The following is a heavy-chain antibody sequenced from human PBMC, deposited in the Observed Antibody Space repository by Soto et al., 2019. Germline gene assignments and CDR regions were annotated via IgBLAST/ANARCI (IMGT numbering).Heavy chain of an antibody. J-gene: IGHJ5*02. CDR1: GGSISSSSYY. CDR3: ARARVTIFGVVTPLYNWFDP. Sequence: SETLSLTCTVSGGSISSSSYYWGWIRQPPGKGLEWIGNIYYSGSTYYNPSLKSRVTISVDTSKNQFSLKLSSVTAADTAVYYCARARVTIFGVVTPLYNWFDPWGQGTLVTVSS. V-gene: IGHV4-39*07. D-gene: IGHD3-3*01. CDR2: IYYSGST.